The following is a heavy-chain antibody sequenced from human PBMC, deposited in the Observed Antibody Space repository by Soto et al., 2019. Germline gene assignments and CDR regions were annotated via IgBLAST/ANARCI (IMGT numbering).Heavy chain of an antibody. CDR1: GYTFANYG. D-gene: IGHD2-15*01. V-gene: IGHV1-18*01. J-gene: IGHJ4*02. Sequence: QVQLVQSGAEVKEPGASVKISCKTSGYTFANYGVTWVRQAPGQGLEWVGCNTDYAQQFQGTVTMTTDTSTSTAYLELRSLKSDDTDVYYCARGGTHIYGGSCNYYFDYRGQGTLVTVSS. CDR3: ARGGTHIYGGSCNYYFDY. CDR2: NT.